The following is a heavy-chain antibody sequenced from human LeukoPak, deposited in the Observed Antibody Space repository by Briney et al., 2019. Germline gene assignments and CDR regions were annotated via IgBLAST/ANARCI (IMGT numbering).Heavy chain of an antibody. CDR3: ARDSNWNGEFDY. Sequence: GASVKVSCKASGYTFTSYGISWVRQAPGQGLEWMGGIIPIFGTANYAQKFQGRVTITADKSTSTAYMELSSLRSEDTAVYYCARDSNWNGEFDYWGQGTLVTVSS. V-gene: IGHV1-69*06. D-gene: IGHD1-20*01. CDR2: IIPIFGTA. J-gene: IGHJ4*02. CDR1: GYTFTSYG.